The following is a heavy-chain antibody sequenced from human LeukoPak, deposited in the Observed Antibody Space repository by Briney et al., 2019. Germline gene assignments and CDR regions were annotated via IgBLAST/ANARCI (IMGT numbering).Heavy chain of an antibody. CDR2: IYYSGST. CDR3: ARAYSGSFQLDY. Sequence: SETLSLTCTVSGGSISSSCYYWGWIRQPPGKGLEWIGSIYYSGSTYYNPSLKSRVTISVDTSKNQFSLKLSSVTAADTAVYYCARAYSGSFQLDYWGQGTLVTVSS. D-gene: IGHD1-26*01. J-gene: IGHJ4*02. V-gene: IGHV4-39*07. CDR1: GGSISSSCYY.